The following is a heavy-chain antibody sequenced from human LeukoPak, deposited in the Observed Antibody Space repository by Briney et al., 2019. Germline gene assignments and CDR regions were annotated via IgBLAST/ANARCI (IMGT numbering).Heavy chain of an antibody. V-gene: IGHV3-74*01. Sequence: GGSLRLSCAASGFTFNTYSMRWVRQSPGKGLVWVSRVNSDGSSTTYADSVKGRFTISRDNAKNTVYLQMNSLRDEDTAVYYCTKGGTVGFDSWGQGTVVTVSS. J-gene: IGHJ4*02. CDR1: GFTFNTYS. CDR3: TKGGTVGFDS. CDR2: VNSDGSST. D-gene: IGHD1-1*01.